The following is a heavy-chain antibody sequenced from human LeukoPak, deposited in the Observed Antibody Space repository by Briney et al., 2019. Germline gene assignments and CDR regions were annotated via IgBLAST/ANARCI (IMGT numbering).Heavy chain of an antibody. CDR2: INPNSGGT. CDR3: AGWGGGLPTLKDYYYYGMDV. D-gene: IGHD3-16*01. Sequence: ASVKVSCKASGYTFTGYYMHWVRQAPGQGLEWMGWINPNSGGTNYAQKFQGRVTMTRDTSISTAYMELSRLRSDDTAVYYCAGWGGGLPTLKDYYYYGMDVWGQGTTVTVSS. CDR1: GYTFTGYY. V-gene: IGHV1-2*02. J-gene: IGHJ6*02.